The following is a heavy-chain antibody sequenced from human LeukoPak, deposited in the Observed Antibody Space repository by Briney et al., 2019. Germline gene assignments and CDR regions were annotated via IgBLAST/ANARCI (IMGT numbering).Heavy chain of an antibody. V-gene: IGHV4-34*01. D-gene: IGHD2-2*01. CDR2: INHSGST. CDR3: ARGRIVVVPAGYYGMDV. Sequence: SETLSLTCAVYGGSFSGYYRSWIRQPPGKGLEWIGEINHSGSTNYNPSLKSRVTISVDTSKNQFSLKLSSVTAADTAVYYCARGRIVVVPAGYYGMDVWGQGTTVTVSS. J-gene: IGHJ6*02. CDR1: GGSFSGYY.